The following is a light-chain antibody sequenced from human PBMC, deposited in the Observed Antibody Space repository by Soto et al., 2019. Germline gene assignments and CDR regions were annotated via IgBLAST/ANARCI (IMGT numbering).Light chain of an antibody. V-gene: IGKV3-15*01. CDR1: QSVSSN. Sequence: VMTQSPATLSVSPGERATLSCRASQSVSSNLAWYQQKPGQAPRLLIYGASTRATGIPARFSGSESGTEFTLTIRSLQSEDFAVYYCQQYNNWPPGTFGHGTKVEIK. CDR3: QQYNNWPPGT. CDR2: GAS. J-gene: IGKJ1*01.